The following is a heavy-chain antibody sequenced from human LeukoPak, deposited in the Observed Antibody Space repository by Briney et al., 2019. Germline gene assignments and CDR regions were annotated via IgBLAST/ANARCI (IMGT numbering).Heavy chain of an antibody. Sequence: GGSLRLSCAASGFTFSSYSMNWVRQAPGKGLEWVSYISSSSSTIYYADSVKGRFTISRDNAKNSLYLQMSSLRSEDTAVYYCARGYSSSWYYFDYWGQGTLVTVSS. CDR3: ARGYSSSWYYFDY. CDR1: GFTFSSYS. J-gene: IGHJ4*02. D-gene: IGHD6-13*01. CDR2: ISSSSSTI. V-gene: IGHV3-48*04.